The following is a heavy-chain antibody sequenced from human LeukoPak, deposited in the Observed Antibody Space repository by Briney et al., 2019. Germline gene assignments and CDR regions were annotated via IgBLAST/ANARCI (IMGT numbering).Heavy chain of an antibody. CDR1: GFTFSSYG. CDR2: IWYDGSNK. V-gene: IGHV3-33*01. J-gene: IGHJ4*02. Sequence: PGGSLRLSCAASGFTFSSYGMHWVRQAPGKGLEWVAVIWYDGSNKYYADSVKGRFTISRDNSKNTLYLQMNSLRAEDTAVYYCARGSRIAAAGGGYFDYWGQGTLVTVSS. D-gene: IGHD6-13*01. CDR3: ARGSRIAAAGGGYFDY.